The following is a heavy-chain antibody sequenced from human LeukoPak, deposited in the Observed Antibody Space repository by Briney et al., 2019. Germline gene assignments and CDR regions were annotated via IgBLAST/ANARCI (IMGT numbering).Heavy chain of an antibody. Sequence: GGSLRLSCAASGFTFSNFAMHWVRQAPGKGLEWVAVISYDGSNKYYADSVKGRFTISRDNSKNTLYLQMNSLRAEDTAMYYCARAGIVVMVYAYFDYWGQGTLVTVSS. CDR3: ARAGIVVMVYAYFDY. CDR1: GFTFSNFA. CDR2: ISYDGSNK. V-gene: IGHV3-30*04. D-gene: IGHD2-8*01. J-gene: IGHJ4*02.